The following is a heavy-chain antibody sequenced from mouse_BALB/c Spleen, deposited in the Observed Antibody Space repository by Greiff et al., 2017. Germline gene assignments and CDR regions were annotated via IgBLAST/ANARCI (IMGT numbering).Heavy chain of an antibody. D-gene: IGHD1-1*01. CDR2: IYPSDSYT. J-gene: IGHJ2*01. CDR3: TRETVITTGRYYFDY. CDR1: GYTFTSYW. Sequence: QVQLQQPGAELVRPGASVKLSCKASGYTFTSYWINWVKQRPGQGLEWIGNIYPSDSYTNYNQKFKDKATLTVDKSSSTAYMQLSSPTSEDSAVYYCTRETVITTGRYYFDYWGQGTTLTVSS. V-gene: IGHV1-69*02.